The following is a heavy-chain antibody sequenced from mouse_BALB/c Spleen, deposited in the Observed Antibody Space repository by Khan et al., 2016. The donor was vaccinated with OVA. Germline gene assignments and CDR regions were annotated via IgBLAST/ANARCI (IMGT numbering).Heavy chain of an antibody. D-gene: IGHD1-1*01. Sequence: EVQLQESGSGLVKPSQSLSLTCTVTGYSITSDYAWNWIRQFPGNKLEWMGFISYSGNTNYNPSLKSRISITRDTSKNQFFLQLNSVTTEDTATYYCARVYGGDFDYGGQGTTLTVAS. J-gene: IGHJ2*01. V-gene: IGHV3-2*02. CDR2: ISYSGNT. CDR1: GYSITSDYA. CDR3: ARVYGGDFDY.